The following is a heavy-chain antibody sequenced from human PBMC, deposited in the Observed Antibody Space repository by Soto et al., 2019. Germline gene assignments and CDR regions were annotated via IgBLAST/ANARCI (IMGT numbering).Heavy chain of an antibody. CDR3: ETTRNNITMIVVVIALDAFDI. D-gene: IGHD3-22*01. Sequence: ASVKVSCKASRYTFTTYYVHWVRQTNGKGLEWMGGFDPEDGETIYAQKFQGRVTMTEDTSTDTAYMELSSLRSEDTAVYYCETTRNNITMIVVVIALDAFDIWGQGTMVTVSS. V-gene: IGHV1-24*01. CDR2: FDPEDGET. CDR1: RYTFTTYY. J-gene: IGHJ3*02.